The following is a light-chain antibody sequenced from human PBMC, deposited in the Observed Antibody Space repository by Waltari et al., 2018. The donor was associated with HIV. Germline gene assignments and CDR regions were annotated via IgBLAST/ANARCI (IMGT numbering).Light chain of an antibody. Sequence: QSALTQPPPASGSPGQSVTISCTGTSSDVGGYTYVSWYQQHPGKAPKLMSYGVNKRPSGVPDRFSGSKSGNTASLTVSGLQAEDEAEYYCSSYAGSNNVVFGGGTKLTVL. CDR3: SSYAGSNNVV. CDR1: SSDVGGYTY. V-gene: IGLV2-8*01. CDR2: GVN. J-gene: IGLJ2*01.